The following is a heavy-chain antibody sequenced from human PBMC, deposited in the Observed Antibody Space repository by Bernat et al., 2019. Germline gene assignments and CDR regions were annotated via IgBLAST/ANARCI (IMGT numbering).Heavy chain of an antibody. Sequence: QVQLVESGGGVVQPGRSLRLSCAASGFTFSSYGMHWVRQAPGKGLEWVAVIWYDGSNKYYADSVKGRFTISRDNSKNTLYLQMNSLRAEDTAVYFCARSRITMVRGVPEADYFDYWGQGTLVTVSS. J-gene: IGHJ4*02. CDR3: ARSRITMVRGVPEADYFDY. V-gene: IGHV3-33*01. CDR2: IWYDGSNK. CDR1: GFTFSSYG. D-gene: IGHD3-10*01.